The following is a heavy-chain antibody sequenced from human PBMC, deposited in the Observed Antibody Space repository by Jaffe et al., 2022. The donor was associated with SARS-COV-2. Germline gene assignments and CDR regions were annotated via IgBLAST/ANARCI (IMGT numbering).Heavy chain of an antibody. Sequence: QVQLVQSGAEVKKPGSSVTVSCKASGGTANSYSLTWVRQAPGQGLEWMGRIIPVLGSANYAQKFQGRLSITADTSTNTAYMELTNLTSDDTAVYYCASKPGYCSAGGCYGADHWGQGTLVTVSS. J-gene: IGHJ4*02. D-gene: IGHD2-15*01. CDR2: IIPVLGSA. CDR3: ASKPGYCSAGGCYGADH. V-gene: IGHV1-69*08. CDR1: GGTANSYS.